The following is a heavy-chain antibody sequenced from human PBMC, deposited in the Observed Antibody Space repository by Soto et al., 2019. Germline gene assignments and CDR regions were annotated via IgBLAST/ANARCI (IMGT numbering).Heavy chain of an antibody. J-gene: IGHJ4*02. CDR3: ARHRPSSCCWYGQRTWDFDY. CDR1: GGSISSNNFF. D-gene: IGHD6-13*01. Sequence: QLQLQESGPGLVKPSETLSLTCTVSGGSISSNNFFWGWIRQPPGEGLEWSGTIYYSGTTYYSPSVKSRATLSVDTSKKQSSLKLTSVTAADTAVYYCARHRPSSCCWYGQRTWDFDYWGQGTLVTVSS. CDR2: IYYSGTT. V-gene: IGHV4-39*01.